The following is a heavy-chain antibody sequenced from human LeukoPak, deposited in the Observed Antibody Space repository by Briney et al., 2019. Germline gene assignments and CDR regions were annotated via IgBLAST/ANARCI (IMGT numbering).Heavy chain of an antibody. CDR3: ARVYYDSSGYSPIDY. CDR2: IYYSGST. V-gene: IGHV4-34*01. CDR1: GGSFSNYY. D-gene: IGHD3-22*01. J-gene: IGHJ4*02. Sequence: KASETLSLTCAVYGGSFSNYYWSWIRQPPGKGLEWIGSIYYSGSTYYNPSLKSRVTISVDTSKNQFSLKLSSVTAADTAVYYCARVYYDSSGYSPIDYWGQGTLVTVSS.